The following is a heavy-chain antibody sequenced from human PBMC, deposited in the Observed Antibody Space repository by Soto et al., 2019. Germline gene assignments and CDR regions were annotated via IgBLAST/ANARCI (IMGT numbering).Heavy chain of an antibody. Sequence: EVQLVESGGGLIQPGGSLRLSCAASGFTVSSNYMSWVRQAPGKGLEWVSVIYSGGSTYYADSVKGRFNISRDNSKNTLYLQMNSLRAEDTAVYYCARDRVESGYPEYFQHWGQGNLVTVSS. CDR1: GFTVSSNY. CDR3: ARDRVESGYPEYFQH. V-gene: IGHV3-53*01. J-gene: IGHJ1*01. CDR2: IYSGGST. D-gene: IGHD3-22*01.